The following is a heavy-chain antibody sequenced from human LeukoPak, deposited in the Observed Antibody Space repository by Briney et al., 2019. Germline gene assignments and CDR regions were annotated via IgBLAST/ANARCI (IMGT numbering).Heavy chain of an antibody. CDR1: GYTFTSYA. J-gene: IGHJ5*02. D-gene: IGHD6-13*01. V-gene: IGHV1-3*01. Sequence: ASVKVSCKASGYTFTSYAMHWVRQAPGQRLEWMGWINAGNGNTKYSQKFQGRVTITRDTSASTAYMELSSLRSEDTAVYYCARVGFIIAAADPGALSWFDPWGQGTLVTVSS. CDR2: INAGNGNT. CDR3: ARVGFIIAAADPGALSWFDP.